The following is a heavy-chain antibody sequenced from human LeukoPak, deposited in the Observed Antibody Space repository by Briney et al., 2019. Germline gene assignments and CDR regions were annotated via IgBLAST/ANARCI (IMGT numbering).Heavy chain of an antibody. CDR3: AMQVTYGDYRPAGDY. Sequence: GGSLRLSCTASGFTFTNYWMSWVRQAPGQGLEWVADIKQDGSETHYIDSVKDRFTISRDNAKKSLYLQMNSLRAEDTAVYFCAMQVTYGDYRPAGDYWGQGTLVTVSS. CDR1: GFTFTNYW. CDR2: IKQDGSET. D-gene: IGHD2-2*01. V-gene: IGHV3-7*01. J-gene: IGHJ4*02.